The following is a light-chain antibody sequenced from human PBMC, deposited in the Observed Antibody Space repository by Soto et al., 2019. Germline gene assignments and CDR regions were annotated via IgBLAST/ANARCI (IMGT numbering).Light chain of an antibody. CDR3: QQYGASPIT. V-gene: IGKV3-20*01. CDR1: QNVYEY. Sequence: EIELTQSPATLSLSPGERATLSCRASQNVYEYLAWYQQKPGQAPRLLIYAASGRATDVPDRFSGSGSGTAFTLTISEVQPDAFAVYHCQQYGASPITFGAGTKVDIK. CDR2: AAS. J-gene: IGKJ3*01.